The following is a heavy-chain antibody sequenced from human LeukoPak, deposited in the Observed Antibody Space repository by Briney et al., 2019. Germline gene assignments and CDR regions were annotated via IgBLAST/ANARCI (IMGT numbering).Heavy chain of an antibody. J-gene: IGHJ4*02. V-gene: IGHV3-49*03. Sequence: PGGSLRLSCTASGFTFGDYAMSWFRQAPGKGLEWVGFIRSKAYGGTTEYAASVKGRFTISRDDSKSVAYLQMNSLKTEDTAVYYCTRDLGITTLKDSGSYSTFDYWGQGTLVTVSS. CDR1: GFTFGDYA. CDR2: IRSKAYGGTT. D-gene: IGHD1-26*01. CDR3: TRDLGITTLKDSGSYSTFDY.